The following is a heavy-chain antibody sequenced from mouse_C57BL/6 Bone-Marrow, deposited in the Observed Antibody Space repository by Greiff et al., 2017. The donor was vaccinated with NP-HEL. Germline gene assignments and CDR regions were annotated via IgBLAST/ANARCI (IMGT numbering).Heavy chain of an antibody. J-gene: IGHJ1*03. V-gene: IGHV1-55*01. CDR2: IYPGSGST. Sequence: VQLQQSGAELARPGASVKLSCKASGYTFTSYWITWVKQRPGQGLEWIGDIYPGSGSTNYNEKFKSKATLTVDTSSSTAYMQLSSLTSEDSAVYYCARFLSRRRRYFDVWGTGTTVTVSS. CDR3: ARFLSRRRRYFDV. D-gene: IGHD1-2*01. CDR1: GYTFTSYW.